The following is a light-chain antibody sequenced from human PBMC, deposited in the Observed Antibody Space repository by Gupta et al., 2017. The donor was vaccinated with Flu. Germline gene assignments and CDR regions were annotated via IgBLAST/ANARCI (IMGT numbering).Light chain of an antibody. V-gene: IGLV1-51*02. Sequence: KVTITCSGSSSKIGNKYVSWYQQLPGTAPKLLIYDTNKRPSGIPERFSGSKSDTSATLAINGLQTGEEADYYCATWDSCLKACVFGGGTKIPVL. CDR2: DTN. CDR1: SSKIGNKY. CDR3: ATWDSCLKACV. J-gene: IGLJ3*02.